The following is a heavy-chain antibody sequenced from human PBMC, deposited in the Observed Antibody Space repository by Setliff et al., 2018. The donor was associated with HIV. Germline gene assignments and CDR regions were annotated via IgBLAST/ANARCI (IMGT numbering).Heavy chain of an antibody. J-gene: IGHJ5*02. D-gene: IGHD2-2*01. Sequence: KTSETLSLTCTVSGASISSHYWSWIRQSPGKGLEWIGSIYYSETTNNNPSLKSRVTISVDTSKNQHSLKLRSVTAADTAVYYCARDPGGLYCRSTSCQGGCFDPWGQGTLVTVSS. CDR3: ARDPGGLYCRSTSCQGGCFDP. CDR2: IYYSETT. CDR1: GASISSHY. V-gene: IGHV4-59*11.